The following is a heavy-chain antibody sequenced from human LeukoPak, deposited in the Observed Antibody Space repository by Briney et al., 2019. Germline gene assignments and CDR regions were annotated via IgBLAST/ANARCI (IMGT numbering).Heavy chain of an antibody. Sequence: ASVKVSCKASGYTLTGYYMHWVRQAPGQGLEWMGWINPNSGGTNYAQKFQGRVTMTRDTSISTAYMELSRLRSDDTAVYYCARHPWAVTGKCFDYWGQGTLVTVSS. CDR1: GYTLTGYY. CDR2: INPNSGGT. D-gene: IGHD6-19*01. V-gene: IGHV1-2*02. CDR3: ARHPWAVTGKCFDY. J-gene: IGHJ4*02.